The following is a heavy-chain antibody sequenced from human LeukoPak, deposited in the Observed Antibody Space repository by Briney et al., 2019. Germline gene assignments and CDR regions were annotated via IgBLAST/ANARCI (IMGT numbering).Heavy chain of an antibody. D-gene: IGHD3-10*01. J-gene: IGHJ2*01. Sequence: EASVKVSCKASGYTFTSYGISWVRQAPGQGLEWMGRIIPIFGIANYAQKFQGRVTITADKSTSTAYMELSSLRSEDTAVYYCARDRDYYVSGSYYNVDWYFDLWGRGPLVIVSS. V-gene: IGHV1-69*04. CDR1: GYTFTSYG. CDR2: IIPIFGIA. CDR3: ARDRDYYVSGSYYNVDWYFDL.